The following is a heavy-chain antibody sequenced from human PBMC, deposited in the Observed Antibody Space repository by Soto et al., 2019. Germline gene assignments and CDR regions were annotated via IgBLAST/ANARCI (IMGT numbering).Heavy chain of an antibody. CDR2: IIPIFGTA. CDR3: ARGAERQPYYYDSRDYYDYGMDV. Sequence: SVKNSCKASGGTFSSYAISWVRQAPGQGLEWMGGIIPIFGTANYAQKFQGRVTITADESASTAYMELSSLRSEDTAVYYCARGAERQPYYYDSRDYYDYGMDVWGQGTTVTVSS. CDR1: GGTFSSYA. D-gene: IGHD3-22*01. J-gene: IGHJ6*02. V-gene: IGHV1-69*13.